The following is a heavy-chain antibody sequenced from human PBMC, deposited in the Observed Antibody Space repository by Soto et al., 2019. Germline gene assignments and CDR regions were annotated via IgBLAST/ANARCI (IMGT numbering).Heavy chain of an antibody. CDR3: ARDSASSGVFT. D-gene: IGHD6-19*01. CDR1: GGSISSSNW. CDR2: ISRSGTT. Sequence: QVQLQESGPGLVKPSGILSLTCAVTGGSISSSNWWTWVRQPPGEGLEWVGEISRSGTTNYKPSLKSRVSISVDKSRNEFSLNLGSVTAADTAMYYCARDSASSGVFTWGQGTMVTVSS. J-gene: IGHJ3*01. V-gene: IGHV4-4*02.